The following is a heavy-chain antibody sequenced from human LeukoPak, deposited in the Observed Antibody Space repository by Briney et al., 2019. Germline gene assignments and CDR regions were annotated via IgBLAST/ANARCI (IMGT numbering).Heavy chain of an antibody. CDR2: IKQDGSEK. J-gene: IGHJ4*02. CDR3: ARAVRYFDWLYFDY. Sequence: GSLRLSCAASGFTFSSYWMSWVRPAPGKGLEWVANIKQDGSEKYYLDSVKGRFTISRDNAKNSLYLQMNSLRAEDTAVYYCARAVRYFDWLYFDYWGQGTLVTVSS. V-gene: IGHV3-7*03. D-gene: IGHD3-9*01. CDR1: GFTFSSYW.